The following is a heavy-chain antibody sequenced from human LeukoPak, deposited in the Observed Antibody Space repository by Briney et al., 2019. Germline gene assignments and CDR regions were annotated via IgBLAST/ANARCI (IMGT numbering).Heavy chain of an antibody. CDR1: GFIFDDYA. Sequence: GGSLRLSCAASGFIFDDYAMHRVRQAPGKGLEWVSLISGDGGRTYYTDSVKGRFTISRDNSKHSLYLQMNSLRTEDTALYYCTKNGGYSDAFDIWGQGTMVTVSS. CDR3: TKNGGYSDAFDI. V-gene: IGHV3-43*02. J-gene: IGHJ3*02. CDR2: ISGDGGRT. D-gene: IGHD3-10*01.